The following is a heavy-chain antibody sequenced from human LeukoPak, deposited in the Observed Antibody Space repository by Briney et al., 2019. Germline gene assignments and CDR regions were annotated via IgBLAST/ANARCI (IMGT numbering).Heavy chain of an antibody. J-gene: IGHJ4*02. CDR1: GDSISSGGYY. CDR3: ARNVGKYCSSTSCYTTYFDY. Sequence: SETLSLTCSVSGDSISSGGYYWSWIRQHPGKGLEWIGYIYYIGNTYYNPSLESRVTMSVDTFKNQFSLKLSSVTAADTAVYYCARNVGKYCSSTSCYTTYFDYWGQGTLVTVSS. CDR2: IYYIGNT. D-gene: IGHD2-2*02. V-gene: IGHV4-31*03.